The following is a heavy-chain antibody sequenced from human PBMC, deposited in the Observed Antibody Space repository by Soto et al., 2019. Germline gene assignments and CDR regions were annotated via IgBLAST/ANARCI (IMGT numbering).Heavy chain of an antibody. J-gene: IGHJ6*02. CDR1: GDSILGYY. Sequence: LSLTCSVSGDSILGYYWSWIRQPAGKRLEWIGRVYNSGNVIFNPSLKNRVTMSVDMSKNQFSLRLTSVTAADSAVYYCVRDRLESSTYGMDVWGRGTTVTVSS. D-gene: IGHD3-16*02. V-gene: IGHV4-4*07. CDR2: VYNSGNV. CDR3: VRDRLESSTYGMDV.